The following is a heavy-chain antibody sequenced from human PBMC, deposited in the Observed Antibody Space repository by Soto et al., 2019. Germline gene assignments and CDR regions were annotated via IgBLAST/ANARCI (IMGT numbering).Heavy chain of an antibody. Sequence: QVQVVQSGAEVKKPGSSVKVSCKASGGTFSSYAISWVRQAPGQGLAWMGGIIPILGSATYAQKFQARVTITADESTSTTYMELSSVRSVDAAVYYCASRERVDAFDIWGQGTMVTVSS. CDR2: IIPILGSA. V-gene: IGHV1-69*01. J-gene: IGHJ3*02. CDR3: ASRERVDAFDI. CDR1: GGTFSSYA. D-gene: IGHD1-26*01.